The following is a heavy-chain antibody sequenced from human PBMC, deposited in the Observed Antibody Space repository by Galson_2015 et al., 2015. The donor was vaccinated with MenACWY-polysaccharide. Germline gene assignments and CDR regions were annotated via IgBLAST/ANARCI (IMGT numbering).Heavy chain of an antibody. CDR2: INHSGDT. CDR3: ARVAFSSLVRGKYYYMDV. D-gene: IGHD6-13*01. V-gene: IGHV4-34*01. J-gene: IGHJ6*03. CDR1: GGSFSGYY. Sequence: SETLSLTCTVYGGSFSGYYWSWIRQPPGKGLEWIGEINHSGDTNYNPSPKSRVTMSVDTSKNQFSLKLSSVTAADTAVFYCARVAFSSLVRGKYYYMDVWGNGTTVTVSS.